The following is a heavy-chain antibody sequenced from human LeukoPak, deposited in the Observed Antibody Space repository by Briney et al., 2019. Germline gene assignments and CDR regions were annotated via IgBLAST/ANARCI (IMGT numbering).Heavy chain of an antibody. Sequence: GGSLRLSCAASGFTFSNFAIRWVRQVPGKGLEWVSSIDGSGDKTHYPDSVRGRFTVSRDNSKNTLYLQMNSLRVEDTATYFCAKVQFNWGPIDYWGQGTPVNVSS. CDR2: IDGSGDKT. V-gene: IGHV3-23*01. D-gene: IGHD7-27*01. CDR3: AKVQFNWGPIDY. J-gene: IGHJ4*02. CDR1: GFTFSNFA.